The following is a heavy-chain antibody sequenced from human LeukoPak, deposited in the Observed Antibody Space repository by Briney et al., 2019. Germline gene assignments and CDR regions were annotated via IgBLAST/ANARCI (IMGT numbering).Heavy chain of an antibody. V-gene: IGHV3-23*01. Sequence: PGGSLRLSCAASGFTFSSYSMNWVRQAPGKGLEWVSAISGSGGSTYYADSVKGRFTISRDNSKNTLYLQMNSLRAEDTAVYYCGKDPNGDYVGAFDMWGQGTMVTVSP. CDR2: ISGSGGST. CDR1: GFTFSSYS. J-gene: IGHJ3*02. CDR3: GKDPNGDYVGAFDM. D-gene: IGHD4-17*01.